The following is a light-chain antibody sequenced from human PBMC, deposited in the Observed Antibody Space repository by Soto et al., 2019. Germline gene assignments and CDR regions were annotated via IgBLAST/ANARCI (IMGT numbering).Light chain of an antibody. Sequence: QSALTQPPSVSGSPGRSVTISCTGTRSDVGSYNRVSWYQQPPGTAPKLMIYEVSNRPSGVPDRFSGSKSGNTASLTISGLQAEDEADYYCSSYTSSSTYVFGTGTKVTVL. V-gene: IGLV2-18*02. CDR2: EVS. CDR3: SSYTSSSTYV. J-gene: IGLJ1*01. CDR1: RSDVGSYNR.